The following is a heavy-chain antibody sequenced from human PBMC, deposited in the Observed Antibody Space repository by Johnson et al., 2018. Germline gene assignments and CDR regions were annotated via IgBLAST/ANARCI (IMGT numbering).Heavy chain of an antibody. CDR2: ISYDGSNK. D-gene: IGHD2-15*01. Sequence: QVQLVESGGGVVQPGRSLRLSCAASGFTFSSYAMHWVRQAPGKGLEWVATISYDGSNKNYADSVKGRFTISRDNSKNTLYLQINSLRAEDTAMYYCAKDLDVEVVETAGYFQHWGQGTLVTVSS. V-gene: IGHV3-30*04. CDR1: GFTFSSYA. J-gene: IGHJ1*01. CDR3: AKDLDVEVVETAGYFQH.